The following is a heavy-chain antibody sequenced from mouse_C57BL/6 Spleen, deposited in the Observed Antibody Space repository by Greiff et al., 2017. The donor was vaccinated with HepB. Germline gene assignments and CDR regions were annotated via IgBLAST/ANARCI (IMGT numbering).Heavy chain of an antibody. D-gene: IGHD1-1*01. CDR3: ARGPYYYGSSYVDFDV. J-gene: IGHJ1*03. Sequence: VKLMESGAELVRPGTSVKVSCKASGYAFTNYLIEWVKQRPGQGLEWIGVINPGSGGTNYNEKFKGKATLTADKSSSTAYMQLSSLTSEDSAVYFCARGPYYYGSSYVDFDVWGTGTTVTVSS. CDR1: GYAFTNYL. V-gene: IGHV1-54*01. CDR2: INPGSGGT.